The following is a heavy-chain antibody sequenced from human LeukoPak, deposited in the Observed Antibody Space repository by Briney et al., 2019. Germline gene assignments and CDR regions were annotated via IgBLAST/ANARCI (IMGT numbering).Heavy chain of an antibody. D-gene: IGHD5-12*01. V-gene: IGHV4-4*07. CDR1: GGSISSYY. CDR2: IYTSGST. CDR3: ARDGGYSGYDLEAFDI. J-gene: IGHJ3*02. Sequence: SETLSLTCTVSGGSISSYYWSWIRQPAGKGLEWIGRIYTSGSTNYNPSLKSRVTMSVDTSKNQFSLKLSSVTAADTAVYYCARDGGYSGYDLEAFDIWGQRTMVTVSS.